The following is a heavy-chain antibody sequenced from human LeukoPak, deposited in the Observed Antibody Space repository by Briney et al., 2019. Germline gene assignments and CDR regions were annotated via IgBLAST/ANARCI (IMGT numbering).Heavy chain of an antibody. V-gene: IGHV5-51*01. CDR1: GYSFTSYW. CDR3: ARSSSHYDILTGPPSGWFDP. Sequence: ASVKVTCKASGYSFTSYWIGWVRQMPGKGLEWMGIIYPGDSDTRYSPSFQGQVTISADKSISTAYLRWSSLKASDTAMYYCARSSSHYDILTGPPSGWFDPWGQGTLVTVSS. CDR2: IYPGDSDT. D-gene: IGHD3-9*01. J-gene: IGHJ5*02.